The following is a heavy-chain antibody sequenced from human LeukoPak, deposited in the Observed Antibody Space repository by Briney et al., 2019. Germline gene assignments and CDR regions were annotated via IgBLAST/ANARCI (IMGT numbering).Heavy chain of an antibody. CDR3: AKDRKGYYGSGSWYYFDY. J-gene: IGHJ4*02. CDR1: GFTFSSYG. D-gene: IGHD3-10*01. CDR2: IRYDGSNK. Sequence: GGSLRLSCAASGFTFSSYGMHWVRQAPGKGLEWVAFIRYDGSNKYYADSVKGRFTISRDNSKNTLYLQMNSLRAEDTAVYYCAKDRKGYYGSGSWYYFDYWGQGTLVTVSS. V-gene: IGHV3-30*02.